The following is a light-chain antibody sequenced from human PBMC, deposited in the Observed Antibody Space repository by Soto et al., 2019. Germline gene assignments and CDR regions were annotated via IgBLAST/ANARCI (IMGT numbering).Light chain of an antibody. CDR2: GAS. J-gene: IGKJ3*01. CDR1: QSANIY. CDR3: QLYDDWPPFT. Sequence: EIVMTQSPATLSVSPGERATLSRRASQSANIYLAWYQQQPGQAPRLLIFGASSMATGIPARFSDSGSGTEFNLTISSLQSEDFAVYICQLYDDWPPFTVGPGDKVDIK. V-gene: IGKV3D-15*01.